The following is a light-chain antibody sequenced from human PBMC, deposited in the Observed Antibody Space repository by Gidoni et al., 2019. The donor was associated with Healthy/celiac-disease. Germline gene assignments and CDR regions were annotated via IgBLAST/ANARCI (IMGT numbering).Light chain of an antibody. CDR1: QSISSY. Sequence: DIQMTQSPSSLSASVGDRVTITCRASQSISSYLNWYQQKPGKAPKLLIYAASSLQSGVPSRFSRSGSGTDFTLTISSLQPEDFATYYCQQSSGTFGQGTRLEIK. CDR2: AAS. V-gene: IGKV1-39*01. J-gene: IGKJ5*01. CDR3: QQSSGT.